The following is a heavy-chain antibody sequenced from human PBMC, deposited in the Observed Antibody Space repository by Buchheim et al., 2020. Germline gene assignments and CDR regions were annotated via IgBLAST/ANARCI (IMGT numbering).Heavy chain of an antibody. J-gene: IGHJ6*02. V-gene: IGHV4-30-4*01. CDR2: IYYSGST. CDR1: GGSISSGDYY. D-gene: IGHD2-15*01. Sequence: QVQLQESGPGLVKPSQTLSLTCTVSGGSISSGDYYWSWIRQPPGKGLEWIGYIYYSGSTYYNPFLKSRVTISVDTSQNQVSLKLSSVTAADTAVYYCARDLGYCSGGSCYDRLYYYGMDVWGQGTT. CDR3: ARDLGYCSGGSCYDRLYYYGMDV.